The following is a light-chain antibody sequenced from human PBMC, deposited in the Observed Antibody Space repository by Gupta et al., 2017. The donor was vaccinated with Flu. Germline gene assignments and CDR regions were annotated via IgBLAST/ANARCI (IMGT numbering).Light chain of an antibody. CDR1: SSDVGGHNY. CDR2: EVN. J-gene: IGLJ3*02. Sequence: QSALAQPAPVSGSPGQSITISCTGTSSDVGGHNYVSWYQQHPDKAPKLMIYEVNNRASGVSNRFSGSKSGNTASLTISGLQADDEADYYCSSFTNTYTWVFGEGTRLTVL. CDR3: SSFTNTYTWV. V-gene: IGLV2-14*01.